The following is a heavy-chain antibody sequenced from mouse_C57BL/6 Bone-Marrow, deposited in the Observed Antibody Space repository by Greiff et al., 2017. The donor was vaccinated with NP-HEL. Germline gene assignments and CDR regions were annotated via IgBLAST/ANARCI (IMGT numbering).Heavy chain of an antibody. CDR3: AREGTGAY. CDR2: IYPRDGST. V-gene: IGHV1-85*01. Sequence: VKLQESGPELVKPGASVKLSCKASGYTFTSYDINWVKQRPGQGLEWIGWIYPRDGSTKYNEKFKGKATLTVDTSSSTAYMELHSLTSEDSAVYFCAREGTGAYWGQGTLVTVSA. J-gene: IGHJ3*01. CDR1: GYTFTSYD. D-gene: IGHD3-3*01.